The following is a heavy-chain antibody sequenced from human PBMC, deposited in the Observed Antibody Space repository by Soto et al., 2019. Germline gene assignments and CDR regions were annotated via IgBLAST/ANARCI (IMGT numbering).Heavy chain of an antibody. J-gene: IGHJ4*02. V-gene: IGHV1-69*02. Sequence: QVQLVQSGTEVKKPGSSVKVSCKASGGTFRNYPINWVRQAPGQGLEWMGSIFPLTDIPDYAQNSQARRTTTPDKSTSTAYMELSSLTSDDTAMYFCARGPFVVLGYFDSWGQGTLVTVSS. CDR2: IFPLTDIP. CDR3: ARGPFVVLGYFDS. CDR1: GGTFRNYP.